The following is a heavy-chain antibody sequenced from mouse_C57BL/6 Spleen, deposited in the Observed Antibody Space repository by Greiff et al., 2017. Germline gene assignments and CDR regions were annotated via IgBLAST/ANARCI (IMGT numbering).Heavy chain of an antibody. V-gene: IGHV1-15*01. CDR3: TRGRVYDYDWFAY. CDR1: GYTFTDYE. CDR2: IDPETGGT. Sequence: VQLQQSGAELVRPGASVTLSCKASGYTFTDYEMHWVKQTPVHGLEWIGAIDPETGGTAYPQKVKGKAILTADKSSSTAYMELRRLTSEDSAVYYCTRGRVYDYDWFAYWGQGTLVTVSA. D-gene: IGHD2-4*01. J-gene: IGHJ3*01.